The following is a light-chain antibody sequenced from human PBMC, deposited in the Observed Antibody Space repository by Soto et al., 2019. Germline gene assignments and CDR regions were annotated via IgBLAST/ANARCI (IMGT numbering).Light chain of an antibody. V-gene: IGKV1-39*01. Sequence: DIQMTQSPSSVSASVGDRVTITCRAGQSIFSSLNWYQHKPGKPPKLLIYAASSLQSGVPPRFSGSGSGTDFTLTIKSLQPEDFATYYCQQSYSSPPITFGRGTRLEIK. J-gene: IGKJ5*01. CDR1: QSIFSS. CDR2: AAS. CDR3: QQSYSSPPIT.